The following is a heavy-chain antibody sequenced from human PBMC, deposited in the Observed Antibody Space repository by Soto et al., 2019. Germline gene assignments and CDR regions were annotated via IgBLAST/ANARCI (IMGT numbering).Heavy chain of an antibody. CDR1: GYTFSSYF. J-gene: IGHJ6*04. V-gene: IGHV1-18*01. D-gene: IGHD2-8*01. Sequence: ASVKVSCKASGYTFSSYFISWVRQAPGQGLEWMGWISTFNGNTNYAQKLQGRVTMTTDTSTSTAYMELRSLRSEDTAVYYCAGVSGRGAMYRWGKGTTVTVSS. CDR3: AGVSGRGAMYR. CDR2: ISTFNGNT.